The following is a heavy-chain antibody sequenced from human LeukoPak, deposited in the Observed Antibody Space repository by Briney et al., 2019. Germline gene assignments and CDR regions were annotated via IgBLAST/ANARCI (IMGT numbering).Heavy chain of an antibody. V-gene: IGHV3-66*02. CDR2: IYSGGST. J-gene: IGHJ4*02. Sequence: PGGSLRLSCAASGFTVRNNCMSLVRQAPGTGLEGASVIYSGGSTYYAVSVKGRFTISRDNSKNTLYLQMNSVGAEDTALYYCARGTGSGGDYWGQGTLVTVSS. CDR1: GFTVRNNC. CDR3: ARGTGSGGDY. D-gene: IGHD1-1*01.